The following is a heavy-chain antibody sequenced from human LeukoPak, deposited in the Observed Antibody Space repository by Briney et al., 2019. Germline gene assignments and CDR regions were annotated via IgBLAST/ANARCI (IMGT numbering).Heavy chain of an antibody. J-gene: IGHJ4*02. V-gene: IGHV4-59*01. CDR2: IYYSGST. D-gene: IGHD5-18*01. CDR3: ARQSGYSYGYAFDY. CDR1: GGSISSYY. Sequence: SETLSLTCAVSGGSISSYYWSWIRQPPGKGLEWIGYIYYSGSTNYNPSLKSRVTISVDTSKNQFSLKLSSVTAADTAVYYCARQSGYSYGYAFDYWGQGTLVTVSS.